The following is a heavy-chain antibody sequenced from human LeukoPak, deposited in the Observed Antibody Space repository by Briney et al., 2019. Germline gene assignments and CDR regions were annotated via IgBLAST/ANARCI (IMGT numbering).Heavy chain of an antibody. CDR2: IIPNSGYT. J-gene: IGHJ4*02. V-gene: IGHV1-2*02. CDR3: ARDPTFDY. Sequence: RASVKVSCKASGYTFTGYYMHWVRQAPGQGLEWMGWIIPNSGYTRYEQKLQGRVTMTTDTSITTAYMELSRLRSDDAAVYYCARDPTFDYWGQGTLLTVSS. CDR1: GYTFTGYY.